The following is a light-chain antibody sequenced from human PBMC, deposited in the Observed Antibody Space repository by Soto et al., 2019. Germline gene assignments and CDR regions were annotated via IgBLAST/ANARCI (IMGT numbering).Light chain of an antibody. Sequence: DIQVTQSPSSLSASVGDSVTLSCQTSQRVDSYIHWYQHQSGKPPKLLIYAASTLQDGVPSRFSGGGSGTAFSLIITGLQPEDSETYYCQPTYTSVATLAQGTNVDIK. V-gene: IGKV1-39*01. CDR2: AAS. J-gene: IGKJ1*01. CDR3: QPTYTSVAT. CDR1: QRVDSY.